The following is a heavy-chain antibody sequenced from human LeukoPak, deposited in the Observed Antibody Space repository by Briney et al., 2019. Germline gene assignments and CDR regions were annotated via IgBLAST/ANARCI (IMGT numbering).Heavy chain of an antibody. D-gene: IGHD3-9*01. V-gene: IGHV4-34*01. J-gene: IGHJ5*02. Sequence: PSETLSLTCAVYGGSFSGYYWSWIRQPPGKGLEWIGEINHSGSTNYNPSLKSRVTISVDTSKNQFSLKLRSVTAADTAVYYCARGGLGTGYYRRGFWFDPWGQGTLVTVSS. CDR3: ARGGLGTGYYRRGFWFDP. CDR1: GGSFSGYY. CDR2: INHSGST.